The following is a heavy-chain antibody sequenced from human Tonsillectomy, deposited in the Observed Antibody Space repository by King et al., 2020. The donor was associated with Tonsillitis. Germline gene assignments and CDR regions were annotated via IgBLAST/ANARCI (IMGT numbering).Heavy chain of an antibody. CDR1: GFTLSTFW. V-gene: IGHV3-7*03. CDR3: VRGAGWYFDL. Sequence: VQLVESGGGLVQPGGSLRLSCAASGFTLSTFWMKWARQAPGKGLEWVATIKQDGSETHYADSVNGRFTISRDNAENSLLLQMNSLRVEDTAVYYCVRGAGWYFDLWGRGALVTVSS. CDR2: IKQDGSET. J-gene: IGHJ2*01. D-gene: IGHD1-14*01.